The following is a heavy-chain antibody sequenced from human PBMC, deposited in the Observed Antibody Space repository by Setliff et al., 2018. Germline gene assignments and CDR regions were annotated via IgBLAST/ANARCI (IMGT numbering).Heavy chain of an antibody. CDR2: INTGNGNT. V-gene: IGHV1-3*04. CDR3: AKGLGYDTATYSVYFDY. D-gene: IGHD2-15*01. Sequence: ASVKVSCKASGYTFTSYAMHWVRQAPGQRLEWMGWINTGNGNTKYSQKFQGRFTITRDTSASTAYMELSSLRSEDTAVYYCAKGLGYDTATYSVYFDYWGQGALVTVSS. J-gene: IGHJ4*02. CDR1: GYTFTSYA.